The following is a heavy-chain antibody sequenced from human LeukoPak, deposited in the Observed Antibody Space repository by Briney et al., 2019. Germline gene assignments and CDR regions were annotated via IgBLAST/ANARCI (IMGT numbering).Heavy chain of an antibody. CDR3: ARDLYGYYGSDF. CDR2: ISSSSTSI. D-gene: IGHD4-17*01. J-gene: IGHJ4*02. CDR1: GFTFSSYS. Sequence: GGSLRLSCAASGFTFSSYSMNWVRQAPGKGLEWVSFISSSSTSIYYADSVKGRFTISRDNAKDSMYLQMNSLRDEDTAVYYCARDLYGYYGSDFWGQGTLVTVSS. V-gene: IGHV3-48*02.